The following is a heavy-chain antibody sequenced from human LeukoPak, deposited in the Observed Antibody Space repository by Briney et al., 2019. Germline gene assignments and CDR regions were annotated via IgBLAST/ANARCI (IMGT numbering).Heavy chain of an antibody. J-gene: IGHJ4*02. V-gene: IGHV4-34*01. D-gene: IGHD2-15*01. Sequence: NPSETLSLTCAVYGGSFSGYYWSWLRQPPGKGLEWIGEINHSGSTNYNPSLKSRVTISVDTSKNQFSLKLSSVTAADTAVYYCARPNCSGGSCYSYFDYWGQGTLVTVSS. CDR3: ARPNCSGGSCYSYFDY. CDR2: INHSGST. CDR1: GGSFSGYY.